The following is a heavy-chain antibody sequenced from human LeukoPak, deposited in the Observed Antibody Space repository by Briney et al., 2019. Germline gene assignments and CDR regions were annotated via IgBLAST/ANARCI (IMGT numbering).Heavy chain of an antibody. Sequence: PSETLSLTCAVYGVSFSGYYWSWVRQPPGKGLEWIGEINHSGSTNYNPSLKSRVTISVDTSKNQFSLKLSSVTAADTAVYYCARGLKNWNYAPWFDPWGQGTLVTVSS. CDR1: GVSFSGYY. CDR2: INHSGST. CDR3: ARGLKNWNYAPWFDP. J-gene: IGHJ5*02. D-gene: IGHD1-7*01. V-gene: IGHV4-34*01.